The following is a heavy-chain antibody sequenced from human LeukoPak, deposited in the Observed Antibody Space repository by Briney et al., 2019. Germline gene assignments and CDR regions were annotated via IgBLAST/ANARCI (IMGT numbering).Heavy chain of an antibody. CDR3: VKDRIPDGFYSVDS. CDR2: IFGNGGGI. J-gene: IGHJ4*02. Sequence: GGSLRLSCTASGFTLSPYAMNWVRQAPGKGLEWVSVIFGNGGGINYAESVKGRFTTSRDNSKNTLYLQMNSLRVEDTAVYYCVKDRIPDGFYSVDSWGQGVLVIVSS. CDR1: GFTLSPYA. D-gene: IGHD5-24*01. V-gene: IGHV3-23*01.